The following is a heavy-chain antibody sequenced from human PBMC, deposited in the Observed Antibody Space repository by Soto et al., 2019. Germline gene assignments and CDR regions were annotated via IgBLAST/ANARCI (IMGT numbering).Heavy chain of an antibody. D-gene: IGHD3-3*01. Sequence: EASVKVSCKASGYTFTSYAMHWVRQAPGQRLEWMGWINAGNGNTKYSQKFQGRVTITRDTSASTAYMELSSLRSEDTAVYYCARDGVLRFLEWLPQFHYFDYWGQGTLVTVSS. CDR3: ARDGVLRFLEWLPQFHYFDY. J-gene: IGHJ4*02. CDR1: GYTFTSYA. CDR2: INAGNGNT. V-gene: IGHV1-3*01.